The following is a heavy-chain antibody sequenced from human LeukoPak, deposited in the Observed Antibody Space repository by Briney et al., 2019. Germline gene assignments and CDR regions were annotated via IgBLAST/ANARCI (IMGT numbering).Heavy chain of an antibody. J-gene: IGHJ4*02. CDR1: GFTLSSYA. CDR2: ISISGNT. CDR3: ARIGGEGREYYFGY. V-gene: IGHV3-13*01. Sequence: GGSLRLSCAASGFTLSSYAMSWVRQGPGKGLEWVSAISISGNTYHADSVKGRFTISRENAKNSLYLQMNSLRAGDTAVYYCARIGGEGREYYFGYWGQGTLVTVSS. D-gene: IGHD3-10*01.